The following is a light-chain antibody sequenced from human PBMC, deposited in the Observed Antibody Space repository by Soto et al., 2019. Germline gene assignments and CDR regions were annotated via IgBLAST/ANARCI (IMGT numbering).Light chain of an antibody. J-gene: IGKJ5*01. CDR2: AAS. CDR1: QSVSSN. V-gene: IGKV3-15*01. CDR3: QQSSNWPSIN. Sequence: EIIMPQSPAPLSVSPGSSSSISCLASQSVSSNLAWYQQKPGQAPRLLIYAASTRATGISTRFSGSGSGTEFTPTIRSLQSEDFAIYYCQQSSNWPSINCGQGTRRAIK.